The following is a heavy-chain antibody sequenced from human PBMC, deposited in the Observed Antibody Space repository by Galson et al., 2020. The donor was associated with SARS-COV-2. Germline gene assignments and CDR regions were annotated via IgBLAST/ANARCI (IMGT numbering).Heavy chain of an antibody. V-gene: IGHV4-61*01. CDR1: GGSVSSGRNY. D-gene: IGHD3-10*01. CDR2: IYYTGST. Sequence: ASETLSLTCTVSGGSVSSGRNYWSWIRQPPGKGLEWIGYIYYTGSTNYNPSLKSRVTISLDTSKNRFSLKLSSVTAADTAVYYCARDLTNSGSYYMGLDSWGQGTLVTVSS. CDR3: ARDLTNSGSYYMGLDS. J-gene: IGHJ4*02.